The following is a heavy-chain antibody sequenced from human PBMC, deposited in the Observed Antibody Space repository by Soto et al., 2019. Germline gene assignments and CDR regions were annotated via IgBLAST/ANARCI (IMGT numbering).Heavy chain of an antibody. Sequence: GGSLRLSXAASGFTFSSYWMHWVRQAPGKGLVWVSRINSDGSSTSYADSVKGRFTISRDNAKNTLYLQMNSLRAEDTAVYYCARDREYYDFWSGYYTEAPYYYYYGMDVWGQGTTVTVSS. J-gene: IGHJ6*02. CDR2: INSDGSST. CDR1: GFTFSSYW. D-gene: IGHD3-3*01. CDR3: ARDREYYDFWSGYYTEAPYYYYYGMDV. V-gene: IGHV3-74*01.